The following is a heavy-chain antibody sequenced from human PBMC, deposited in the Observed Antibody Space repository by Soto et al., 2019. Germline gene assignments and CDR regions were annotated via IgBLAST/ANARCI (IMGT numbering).Heavy chain of an antibody. D-gene: IGHD3-10*01. CDR2: ISAYNGNT. Sequence: ASVKVSCKASGYTFTSYGISWVRQDPGQGLEWMGWISAYNGNTNYAQKLQGRVTMTTDTSTSTAYMELRSLRSDDTAVYYCARGVVRGVIYAYYYMDVWGKGTTVTVSS. CDR1: GYTFTSYG. V-gene: IGHV1-18*01. CDR3: ARGVVRGVIYAYYYMDV. J-gene: IGHJ6*03.